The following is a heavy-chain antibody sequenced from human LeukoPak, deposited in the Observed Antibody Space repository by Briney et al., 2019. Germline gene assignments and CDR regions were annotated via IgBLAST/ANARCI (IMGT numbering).Heavy chain of an antibody. CDR2: ISAYNSHT. V-gene: IGHV1-18*01. CDR1: GYSFTSYG. Sequence: ASVKVSCKASGYSFTSYGISWVRQAPGQGLEWMGWISAYNSHTNYAQKFQGRVTMTTDTSTTTAYMELSSLRSEDTAVYYCATLGYCSSTSCYGDSYYYYYMDVWGRGTTVTISS. CDR3: ATLGYCSSTSCYGDSYYYYYMDV. D-gene: IGHD2-2*01. J-gene: IGHJ6*03.